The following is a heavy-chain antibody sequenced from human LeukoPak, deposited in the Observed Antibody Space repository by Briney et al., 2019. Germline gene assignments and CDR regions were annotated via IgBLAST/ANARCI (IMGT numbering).Heavy chain of an antibody. J-gene: IGHJ4*02. V-gene: IGHV3-15*07. CDR3: TTDAVLIYYDSSGYPITPFDY. D-gene: IGHD3-22*01. CDR1: GFTFSSYW. CDR2: IKSKTDGGTT. Sequence: PGGSLRLSCAASGFTFSSYWMNWVRQAPGKGLEWVGRIKSKTDGGTTDYAAPVKGRFTISRDDSKNTLYLQMNSLKTEDTAVYYCTTDAVLIYYDSSGYPITPFDYWGQGTLVTVSS.